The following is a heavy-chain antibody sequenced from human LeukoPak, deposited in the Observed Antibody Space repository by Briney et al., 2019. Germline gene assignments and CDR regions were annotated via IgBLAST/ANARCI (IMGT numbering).Heavy chain of an antibody. D-gene: IGHD2-2*01. CDR3: ARHGVRGIVVVPAATANYYYGMDV. CDR1: DGSISSHY. CDR2: IYSSGNT. J-gene: IGHJ6*02. Sequence: SETLSLTCTVSDGSISSHYWTWIRQPAGKGLEWIGRIYSSGNTNYNPSLQSRVTMSLDTSKNQFSLKLTSVTAADTAVYYCARHGVRGIVVVPAATANYYYGMDVWGQGTTVTVSS. V-gene: IGHV4-4*07.